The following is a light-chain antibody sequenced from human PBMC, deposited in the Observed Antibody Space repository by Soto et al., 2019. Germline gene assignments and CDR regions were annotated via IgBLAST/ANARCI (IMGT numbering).Light chain of an antibody. CDR3: QQLNGYQLA. J-gene: IGKJ4*01. CDR1: QAMSTY. CDR2: SAS. V-gene: IGKV1-9*01. Sequence: DIQLTQSPSFLSAFVGDTVTITCRARQAMSTYLAWYQQKPGKVPKLLIRSASTLQSGVPPRFSGGGSGTEFTLTISTLQPDDSGSYYCQQLNGYQLAFGGGTNVEIK.